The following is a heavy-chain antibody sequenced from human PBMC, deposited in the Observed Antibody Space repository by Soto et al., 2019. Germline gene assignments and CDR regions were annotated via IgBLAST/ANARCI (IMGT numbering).Heavy chain of an antibody. CDR3: ARDLRGYSSSWYEGDYYGMDV. Sequence: GGSLRLSCAASGFTFSSYGMHWVRQAPGKGLEWVAVIWYDGSNKYYADSVKGRFTISRDNSKNTLYLQMNSLRAEDTAVYYCARDLRGYSSSWYEGDYYGMDVWGQGTTVTVSS. CDR2: IWYDGSNK. CDR1: GFTFSSYG. D-gene: IGHD6-13*01. V-gene: IGHV3-33*01. J-gene: IGHJ6*02.